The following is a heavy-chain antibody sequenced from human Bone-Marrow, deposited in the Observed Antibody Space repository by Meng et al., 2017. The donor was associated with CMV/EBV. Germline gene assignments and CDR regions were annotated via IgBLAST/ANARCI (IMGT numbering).Heavy chain of an antibody. D-gene: IGHD2-2*02. J-gene: IGHJ6*02. Sequence: SVKVSCKASGGTFSSYTISWVRQAPGQGLEWMGRIIPILGIANYAQKFQGRVTITADKSTSTAYMELSSLRSEDTAVYYCARDDDQLPYQTPDYGMDVWGQGTTVNVSS. CDR3: ARDDDQLPYQTPDYGMDV. V-gene: IGHV1-69*04. CDR2: IIPILGIA. CDR1: GGTFSSYT.